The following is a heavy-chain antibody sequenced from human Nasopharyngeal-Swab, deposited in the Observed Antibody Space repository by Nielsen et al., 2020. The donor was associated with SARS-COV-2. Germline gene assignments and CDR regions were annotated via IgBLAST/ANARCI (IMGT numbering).Heavy chain of an antibody. Sequence: GSLSLSCTVSGGSISSGSYYWSWIRQPPGKGLEWIGYIYYSGSTNYNPSLKSRVTISVDTSKNQFSLKLSSVTAADTAVYYCARDLLYGDFYYYYGMDVWGQGTTVTVSS. CDR2: IYYSGST. D-gene: IGHD4-17*01. V-gene: IGHV4-61*01. J-gene: IGHJ6*02. CDR1: GGSISSGSYY. CDR3: ARDLLYGDFYYYYGMDV.